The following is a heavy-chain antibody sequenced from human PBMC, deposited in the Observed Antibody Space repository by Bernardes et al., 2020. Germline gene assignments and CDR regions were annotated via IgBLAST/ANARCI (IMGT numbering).Heavy chain of an antibody. D-gene: IGHD3-3*01. CDR3: AKALTYFDFWSGSLSSFDY. Sequence: GSLRLSCAASGFTFSSYAMSWVRQAPGKGLECVSVITGSGGGTHYADSVKGRFIISRDNSKKTLYLQMNSLKAEDTALYYCAKALTYFDFWSGSLSSFDYWGQGALVTVSS. CDR1: GFTFSSYA. CDR2: ITGSGGGT. V-gene: IGHV3-23*01. J-gene: IGHJ4*02.